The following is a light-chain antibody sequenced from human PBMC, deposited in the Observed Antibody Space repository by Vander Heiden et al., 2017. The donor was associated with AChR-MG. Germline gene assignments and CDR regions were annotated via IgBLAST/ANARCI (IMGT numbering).Light chain of an antibody. CDR3: RQGTHLPKT. V-gene: IGKV2-30*02. CDR1: QSLVHSDGNTY. J-gene: IGKJ1*01. Sequence: DVVMTQSPLSLPVTLGQPASISCRSSQSLVHSDGNTYLNWFQQRPGQSPRRLIYKVSNRDSGVPDRFSGSGSGTDFTLKISRVEAEDVGVYYCRQGTHLPKTFGQRTKVEIK. CDR2: KVS.